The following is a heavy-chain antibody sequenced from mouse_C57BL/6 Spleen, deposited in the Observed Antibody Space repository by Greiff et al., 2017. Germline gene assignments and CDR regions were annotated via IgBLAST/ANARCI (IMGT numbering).Heavy chain of an antibody. CDR2: IYPGDGDT. J-gene: IGHJ2*01. D-gene: IGHD2-4*01. Sequence: VQLQQSGAELAKPGASVKISCKASGYAFSSYWLNWVKQRPGKGLEWIGQIYPGDGDTNYNGKFKGKATLTADKSSSTAYMQLSSLTSEDSAVYYCAREGANDYDGYYFDDWGQGTTLTVSS. CDR3: AREGANDYDGYYFDD. V-gene: IGHV1-80*01. CDR1: GYAFSSYW.